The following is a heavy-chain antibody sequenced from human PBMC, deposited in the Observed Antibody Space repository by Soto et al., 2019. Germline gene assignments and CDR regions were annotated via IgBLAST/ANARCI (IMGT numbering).Heavy chain of an antibody. CDR3: AGGRYCTNGLCYFLDP. CDR1: GASITRGDYS. J-gene: IGHJ5*02. Sequence: SETLSLTCAVSGASITRGDYSWGWIRQPPGMGLEYIGYIYDSGTTHYNPSLKSRLTISVDTSKSQFSLKLNSVTAADTAVYYCAGGRYCTNGLCYFLDPWGQGTLVTVSS. D-gene: IGHD2-8*01. CDR2: IYDSGTT. V-gene: IGHV4-30-2*05.